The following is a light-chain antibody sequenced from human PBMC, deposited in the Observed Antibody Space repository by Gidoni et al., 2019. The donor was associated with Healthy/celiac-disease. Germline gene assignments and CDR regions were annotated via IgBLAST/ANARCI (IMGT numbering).Light chain of an antibody. CDR2: AAS. J-gene: IGKJ2*04. CDR3: QQSYSTPLCS. CDR1: QSISSY. V-gene: IGKV1-39*01. Sequence: DLQMTPSPSSLSASAGDRVTITCRASQSISSYLHWYQQKPGQAPKLLSYAASSLQSGGPSRFSGSGSGTDFTLTISSLQPEDFATYYCQQSYSTPLCSFGQGTKLEIK.